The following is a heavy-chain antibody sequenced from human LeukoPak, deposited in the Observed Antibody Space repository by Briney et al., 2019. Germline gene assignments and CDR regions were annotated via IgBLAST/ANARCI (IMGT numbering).Heavy chain of an antibody. CDR2: MNPNSGNT. J-gene: IGHJ4*02. CDR3: ARDLYDFWSGYYTSPFDY. V-gene: IGHV1-8*01. CDR1: GYTFTSYD. D-gene: IGHD3-3*01. Sequence: GASVKVSCKASGYTFTSYDINWVRQATGQGLEWMGWMNPNSGNTGYAQKFQGRVTMTRNTSISTAYMELSSLRSEDTAVYYCARDLYDFWSGYYTSPFDYWGQGTLVTVSS.